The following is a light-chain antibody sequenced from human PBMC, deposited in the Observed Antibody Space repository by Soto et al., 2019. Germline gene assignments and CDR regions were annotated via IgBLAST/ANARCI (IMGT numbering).Light chain of an antibody. J-gene: IGKJ1*01. Sequence: EIVLTQSPGTLSLSPGERATLSCRASQSVTSSYLAWYQQKPGQAPRLLIYGASSRATGTPDRFSGSGSGTDFTLTISRPEPEDFAVYYCQQCGSSPTFGQGTTVEIK. CDR1: QSVTSSY. V-gene: IGKV3-20*01. CDR3: QQCGSSPT. CDR2: GAS.